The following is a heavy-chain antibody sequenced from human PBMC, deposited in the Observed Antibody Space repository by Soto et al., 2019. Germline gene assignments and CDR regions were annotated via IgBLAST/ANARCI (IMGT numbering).Heavy chain of an antibody. Sequence: EVQLVESGGGLIQPGGSLRLSCAASGFTVSSNYMSWVRQAPGKGLGWVSVIYSGGSTYYADSVKGRFTISRDNSKNTLYLQMNSLRAEDTAVYYCAREGYDSSGYYHPDAFDIWGQGTMVTVSS. V-gene: IGHV3-53*01. D-gene: IGHD3-22*01. CDR2: IYSGGST. J-gene: IGHJ3*02. CDR1: GFTVSSNY. CDR3: AREGYDSSGYYHPDAFDI.